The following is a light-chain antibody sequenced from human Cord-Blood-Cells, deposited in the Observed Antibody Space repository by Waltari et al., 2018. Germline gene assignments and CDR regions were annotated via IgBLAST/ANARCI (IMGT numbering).Light chain of an antibody. CDR1: SSDVGSYNL. V-gene: IGLV2-23*02. J-gene: IGLJ2*01. Sequence: QSALPQPASVYGSPGQAITIPCTGTSSDVGSYNLSSCYQQHPGKAPKLMIYEVSKRPSGVSNRFSGSKSGNTASLTISGLQAEDEADYYCCSYAGSSTFVVFGGGTKLTVL. CDR2: EVS. CDR3: CSYAGSSTFVV.